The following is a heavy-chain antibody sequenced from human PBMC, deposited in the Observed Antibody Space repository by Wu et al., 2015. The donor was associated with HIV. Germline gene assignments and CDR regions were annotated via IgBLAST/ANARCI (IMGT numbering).Heavy chain of an antibody. V-gene: IGHV1-69*12. CDR2: IIPIFGTA. D-gene: IGHD3-9*01. J-gene: IGHJ6*03. Sequence: QVQLVQSGAEVKKPGSSVKVSCKASGGTFSSYAISWVRQAPGQGLEWMGGIIPIFGTANYAQKFQGRVTITADESTSTAYMELSSLRSEDTAVYYCARDKEITIILTGLSDYYYMERRGDKRDHGPPSP. CDR1: GGTFSSYA. CDR3: ARDKEITIILTGLSDYYYMERR.